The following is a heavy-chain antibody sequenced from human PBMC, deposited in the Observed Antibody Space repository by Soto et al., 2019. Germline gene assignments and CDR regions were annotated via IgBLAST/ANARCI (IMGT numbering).Heavy chain of an antibody. CDR3: ARDVAYCSSTSCYNYYGMDV. CDR1: GGSISSGDYY. CDR2: IYYSGST. J-gene: IGHJ6*02. V-gene: IGHV4-30-4*01. D-gene: IGHD2-2*02. Sequence: QVQLQESGPGLVKPSQTLSLTCTVSGGSISSGDYYWSWIRQPPGKGLERIGYIYYSGSTYYNPSLKIRVTISVDTSKNQFSLKLSSVTAADTAVYYCARDVAYCSSTSCYNYYGMDVWGQGTTVTVSS.